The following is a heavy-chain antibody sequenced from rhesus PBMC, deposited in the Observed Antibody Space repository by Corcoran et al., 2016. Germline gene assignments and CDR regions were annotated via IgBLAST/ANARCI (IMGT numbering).Heavy chain of an antibody. D-gene: IGHD4-29*01. J-gene: IGHJ6*01. CDR1: GGSISGYY. V-gene: IGHV4-81*01. Sequence: QLQLQESGPGLVKPSETLSLTCAVSGGSISGYYWSWIRQPPGKELERIGNIDGNIAGTNYNPSLKGRVTMSRGTSKNQFSLKLRSVTGADPAVDYSAGHNGLQTVAATGGLDSWGQGVVVTVSS. CDR3: AGHNGLQTVAATGGLDS. CDR2: IDGNIAGT.